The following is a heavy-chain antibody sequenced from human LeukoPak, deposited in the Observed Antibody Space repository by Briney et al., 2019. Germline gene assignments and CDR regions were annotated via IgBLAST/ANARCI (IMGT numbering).Heavy chain of an antibody. D-gene: IGHD3-10*01. J-gene: IGHJ5*02. Sequence: SETLSLTCTVSGGSINSSSYYWGWIRQPPGKGLEWIGSIYYSGSTYYNPSLKSRVTISVDTSKNQFSLKLSSVTAADTAVYYCARRITMVRGVIIKGWFDPWGQGTLVTVSS. CDR2: IYYSGST. CDR3: ARRITMVRGVIIKGWFDP. CDR1: GGSINSSSYY. V-gene: IGHV4-39*07.